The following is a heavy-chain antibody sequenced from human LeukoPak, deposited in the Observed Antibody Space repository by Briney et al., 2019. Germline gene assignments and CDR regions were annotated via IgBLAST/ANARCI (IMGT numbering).Heavy chain of an antibody. V-gene: IGHV1-3*01. J-gene: IGHJ4*02. D-gene: IGHD2-15*01. CDR3: ARMLKGSTYYFDY. CDR1: GYTFTSYA. CDR2: INAGNGNT. Sequence: GTSMKVSCKASGYTFTSYAMHWVRQAPGQRLEWMGWINAGNGNTKYSQKFQGRVTITRDTSASTAYMELSSLRSEDTAVYYCARMLKGSTYYFDYWGQGTLVTVSS.